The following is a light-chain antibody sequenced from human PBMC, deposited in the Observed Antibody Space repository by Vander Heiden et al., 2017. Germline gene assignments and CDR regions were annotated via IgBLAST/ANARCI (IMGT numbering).Light chain of an antibody. CDR1: SSHIGPGYD. Sequence: QSVLTQPPSVSGAPGQRVTLSCTGSSSHIGPGYDVHWYQQYPGTAPKLLIYANNNRPSGVPDRFSVSKSDTSASLASTGLQAEDEADYYCQSYDGSLSGSGVFGGGTKL. CDR2: ANN. J-gene: IGLJ2*01. CDR3: QSYDGSLSGSGV. V-gene: IGLV1-40*01.